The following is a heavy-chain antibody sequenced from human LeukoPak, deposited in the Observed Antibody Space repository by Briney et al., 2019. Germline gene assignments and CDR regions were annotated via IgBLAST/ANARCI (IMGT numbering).Heavy chain of an antibody. Sequence: GGSLRLSCAASGFTFSSYAMSWVRQAPGKGLEWVSGISWNSGSIGYADSVKGRFTISRDNAKNSLYLQMNSLRAEDTALYYCAKDRSYSGPFDYWGQGTLVTVSS. CDR3: AKDRSYSGPFDY. CDR1: GFTFSSYA. V-gene: IGHV3-9*01. J-gene: IGHJ4*02. D-gene: IGHD1-26*01. CDR2: ISWNSGSI.